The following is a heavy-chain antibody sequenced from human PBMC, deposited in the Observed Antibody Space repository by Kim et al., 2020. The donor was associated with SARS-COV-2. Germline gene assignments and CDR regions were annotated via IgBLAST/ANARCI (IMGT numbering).Heavy chain of an antibody. D-gene: IGHD2-2*01. CDR1: GFTFSSYG. CDR2: IWYDGSTK. V-gene: IGHV3-33*06. CDR3: ANGGSSSSWAHLY. Sequence: GGSLRLSCAASGFTFSSYGMHWVRQAPGKGLEWVAVIWYDGSTKYYVDSVKGRFTISRDNSKNTLYLQMNSLRSEDTAVYYCANGGSSSSWAHLYWGQGTLVTVSS. J-gene: IGHJ4*02.